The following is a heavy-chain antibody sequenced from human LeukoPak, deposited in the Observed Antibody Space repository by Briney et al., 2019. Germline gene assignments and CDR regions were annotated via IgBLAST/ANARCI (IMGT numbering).Heavy chain of an antibody. CDR1: GFTFSNYA. J-gene: IGHJ4*02. Sequence: PGGSLRLSCEASGFTFSNYAMAWVRQAPGKGLEWVSAISNSGNNIYYLDSVKGRFTISRDNSRNTLYLQMSSLRVEDTALYYCAKREGTAAIGTSSDSWGQGTLVTVSS. CDR3: AKREGTAAIGTSSDS. CDR2: ISNSGNNI. V-gene: IGHV3-23*01. D-gene: IGHD6-13*01.